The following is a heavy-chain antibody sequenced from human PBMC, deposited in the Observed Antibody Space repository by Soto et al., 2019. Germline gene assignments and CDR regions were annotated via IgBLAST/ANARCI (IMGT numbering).Heavy chain of an antibody. CDR2: FYWHDNR. CDR1: GFSLSTSGVG. D-gene: IGHD1-7*01. J-gene: IGHJ3*02. V-gene: IGHV2-5*01. CDR3: AHSLGNFDALDI. Sequence: QITLKESGPTLVKPTQTLTLTCTFSGFSLSTSGVGVGWIRQSPGETLEWLGLFYWHDNRRYSPYLQRRPTITKHTSKNQVVLTMTNMDPVDTATYYYAHSLGNFDALDIWGQGKMVTVSS.